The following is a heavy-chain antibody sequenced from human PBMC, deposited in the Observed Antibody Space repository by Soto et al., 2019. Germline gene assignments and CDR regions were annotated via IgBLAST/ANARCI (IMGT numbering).Heavy chain of an antibody. CDR2: INSDGSST. CDR3: AREGIGYSYGNFDY. J-gene: IGHJ4*02. CDR1: GFPFRSYL. Sequence: LILSCAVSGFPFRSYLMHWVRPAPVKGLVWVSRINSDGSSTNYADSVKGRFTVSRDNAKSTLYLQMNSLRAEDTAVYYCAREGIGYSYGNFDYRGQGTLVTVS. D-gene: IGHD5-18*01. V-gene: IGHV3-74*01.